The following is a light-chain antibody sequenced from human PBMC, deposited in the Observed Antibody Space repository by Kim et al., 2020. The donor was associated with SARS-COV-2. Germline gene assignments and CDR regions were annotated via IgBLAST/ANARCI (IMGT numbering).Light chain of an antibody. CDR2: MAS. Sequence: DVQMTQSPSTLSASVGDRVTITCRASRNIDTYLAWYQQKPGKAPKLLIYMASNLKSGVPSTFSGSGSGTEFTLTTSNLQPDDFATYYCQQYRTYPWTFGQGTNLEI. V-gene: IGKV1-5*03. J-gene: IGKJ1*01. CDR3: QQYRTYPWT. CDR1: RNIDTY.